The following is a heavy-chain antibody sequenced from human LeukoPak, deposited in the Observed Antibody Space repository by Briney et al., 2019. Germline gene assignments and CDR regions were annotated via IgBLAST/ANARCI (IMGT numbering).Heavy chain of an antibody. J-gene: IGHJ4*02. Sequence: GGSLRLSCAASGFTFSRFWMNWVRQAPGKGLEWVSYISSSSSTIYYADSVKGRFTISRDNAKNSLYLQMNSLRDEDTAVYYCARGRVFLGYCSGGSCYPLDYWGQGTLVTVSS. CDR1: GFTFSRFW. CDR3: ARGRVFLGYCSGGSCYPLDY. D-gene: IGHD2-15*01. CDR2: ISSSSSTI. V-gene: IGHV3-48*02.